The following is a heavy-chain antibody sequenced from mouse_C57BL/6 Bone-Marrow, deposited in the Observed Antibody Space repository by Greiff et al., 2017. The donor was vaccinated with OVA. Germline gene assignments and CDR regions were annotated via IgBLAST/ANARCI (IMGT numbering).Heavy chain of an antibody. V-gene: IGHV5-17*01. Sequence: EVQLVESGGGLVKPGGSLKLSCAASGFTFSDYGMHWVRQAPEKGLEWVAYISSGSSTIYYADTVKGRFTISRDNAKNTLFLQMTSLRSEDTAMYYCARTSYYSFAYWGQGTLVTVSA. CDR2: ISSGSSTI. CDR3: ARTSYYSFAY. D-gene: IGHD2-12*01. CDR1: GFTFSDYG. J-gene: IGHJ3*01.